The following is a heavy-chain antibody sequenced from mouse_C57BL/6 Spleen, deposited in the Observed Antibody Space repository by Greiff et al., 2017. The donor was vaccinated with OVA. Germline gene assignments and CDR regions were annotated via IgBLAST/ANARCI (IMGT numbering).Heavy chain of an antibody. V-gene: IGHV2-9*01. Sequence: VKVVESGPGLVAPSQSLSITCTVSGFSLTSYGVDWVRQPPGKGLEWLGVIWGGGSTNYNSALMSRLSISKDNSKSQVFLKMNSLQTDDTAMYYRAKRDYYDWFAYWGQGTLVTVSA. CDR3: AKRDYYDWFAY. D-gene: IGHD2-4*01. J-gene: IGHJ3*01. CDR2: IWGGGST. CDR1: GFSLTSYG.